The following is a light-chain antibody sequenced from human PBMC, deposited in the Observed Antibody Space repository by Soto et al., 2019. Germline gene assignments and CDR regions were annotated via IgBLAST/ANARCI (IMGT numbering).Light chain of an antibody. CDR3: AAWDDSLSGVV. J-gene: IGLJ3*02. CDR1: FSNIGSNF. V-gene: IGLV1-47*01. CDR2: RNN. Sequence: QSALTQPPSAAGTPGQTVTISCSGRFSNIGSNFIYWYQQLPGTAHKLLFYRNNERPSGGPDRFSASKSGTSASLAISGLRCEDEADYHWAAWDDSLSGVVFGGGTKVTVL.